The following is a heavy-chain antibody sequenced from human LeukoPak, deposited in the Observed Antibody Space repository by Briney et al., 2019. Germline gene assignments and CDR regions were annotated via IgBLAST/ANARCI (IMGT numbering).Heavy chain of an antibody. CDR3: ARGEYSSSWYPFDY. CDR2: MKSNSGDT. J-gene: IGHJ4*02. D-gene: IGHD6-13*01. CDR1: GYTFTGYD. V-gene: IGHV1-8*01. Sequence: GASVKVSCKTSGYTFTGYDINWVRQAPGQGLEWMGWMKSNSGDTHFAQKFQGRVTMTRNTSISTAFMELSSVRSEDTAVYYCARGEYSSSWYPFDYWGQGSLVTVSS.